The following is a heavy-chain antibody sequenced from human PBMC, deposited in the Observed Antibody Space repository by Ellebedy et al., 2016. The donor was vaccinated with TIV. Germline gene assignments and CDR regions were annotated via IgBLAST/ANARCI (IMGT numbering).Heavy chain of an antibody. D-gene: IGHD2-2*01. Sequence: SETLSLTXTVSGGSISSSSYYWGWIRQPPGKGLEWIGSIYYSGSTYYNPSLKSRVTISVDTSKNQFSLKLSSVTAADTAVYYCARDSGHCSSTSCYPDYWGQGTLVTVSS. CDR3: ARDSGHCSSTSCYPDY. V-gene: IGHV4-39*07. J-gene: IGHJ4*02. CDR1: GGSISSSSYY. CDR2: IYYSGST.